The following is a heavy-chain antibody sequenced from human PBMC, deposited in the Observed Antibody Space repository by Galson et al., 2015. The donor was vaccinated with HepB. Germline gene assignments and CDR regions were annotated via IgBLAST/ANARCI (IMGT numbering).Heavy chain of an antibody. J-gene: IGHJ6*02. D-gene: IGHD3-22*01. CDR3: ARGASLRYYYDTSGPRGLDV. CDR1: GYTFTGYY. V-gene: IGHV1-2*05. Sequence: VKVSCKASGYTFTGYYIHWVRQAPGQGLEWMGRINPNSGGTNYAQKFQGRVMMTRDTSISTAYMELSRLRSGDTVVYYCARGASLRYYYDTSGPRGLDVWGQGTTVTVSS. CDR2: INPNSGGT.